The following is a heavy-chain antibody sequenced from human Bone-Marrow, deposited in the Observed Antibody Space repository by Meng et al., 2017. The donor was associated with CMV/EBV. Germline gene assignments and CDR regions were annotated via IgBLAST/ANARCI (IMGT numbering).Heavy chain of an antibody. D-gene: IGHD3-10*01. J-gene: IGHJ6*02. CDR2: INPNSGGT. CDR3: ARASPTGDYYDYYGMDV. CDR1: GYTFTGYY. Sequence: ASVKVSCKASGYTFTGYYMHWVRQAPGQGLEWMGWINPNSGGTNYAQKFQGRVTMTRDTSISTAYMELSRLRSDDTAVYYCARASPTGDYYDYYGMDVWGQGTTVTVAS. V-gene: IGHV1-2*02.